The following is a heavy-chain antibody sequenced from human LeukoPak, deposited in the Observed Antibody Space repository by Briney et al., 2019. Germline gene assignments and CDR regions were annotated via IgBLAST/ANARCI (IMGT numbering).Heavy chain of an antibody. D-gene: IGHD6-13*01. V-gene: IGHV3-23*01. CDR1: GFTFSSYS. CDR2: VSVNGYST. Sequence: GGSLRLSCAASGFTFSSYSMNWVRQAPGKGLEWVSTVSVNGYSTDYADSVKGRFTISRDNSKNTVYPQMNSLRAEDSAVYYCAKYGSSWSPWYFDYWGQGTLVTVSS. J-gene: IGHJ4*02. CDR3: AKYGSSWSPWYFDY.